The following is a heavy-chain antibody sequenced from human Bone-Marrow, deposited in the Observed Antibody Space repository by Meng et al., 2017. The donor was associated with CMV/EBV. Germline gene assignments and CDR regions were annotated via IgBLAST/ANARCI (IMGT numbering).Heavy chain of an antibody. CDR2: INHSGST. CDR3: ATYSSSPAVTLYYYYGMDV. CDR1: GGSFSGYY. Sequence: GSLRLSCAVYGGSFSGYYWSWIRQPPGKGLEWIGEINHSGSTNYNPSLKSRVTISVDTSKNQFSLKLSSVTAADTAVYYCATYSSSPAVTLYYYYGMDVWGQGTTVTVSS. V-gene: IGHV4-34*01. J-gene: IGHJ6*02. D-gene: IGHD6-6*01.